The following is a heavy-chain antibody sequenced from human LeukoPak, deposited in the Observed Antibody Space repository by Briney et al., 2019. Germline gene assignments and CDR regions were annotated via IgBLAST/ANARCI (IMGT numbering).Heavy chain of an antibody. CDR3: ARSIFGFVDAFDY. Sequence: GGSLRLSCAASGFTFSSYAMSWVRQAPGKGLEWVSSISGNGGNTYYADSVRGQFTISRDNSKNTLYLQMNSLRAQDTAVYYCARSIFGFVDAFDYWGQGTLVTVSS. CDR1: GFTFSSYA. D-gene: IGHD3-10*01. J-gene: IGHJ4*02. V-gene: IGHV3-23*01. CDR2: ISGNGGNT.